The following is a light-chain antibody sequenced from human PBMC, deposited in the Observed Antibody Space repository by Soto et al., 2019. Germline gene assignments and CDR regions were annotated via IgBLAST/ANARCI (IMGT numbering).Light chain of an antibody. Sequence: SVLTQPAPLSGAPWQSITISFTGTSSEVGSYNLVSWYQQRPGKAPKVMIYEVTKRPSGVSNRFSGSKSGNTASLTISGLQAEDEADYYCCSYAGSTTYYVFGIGTKVTVL. CDR2: EVT. CDR1: SSEVGSYNL. J-gene: IGLJ1*01. V-gene: IGLV2-23*02. CDR3: CSYAGSTTYYV.